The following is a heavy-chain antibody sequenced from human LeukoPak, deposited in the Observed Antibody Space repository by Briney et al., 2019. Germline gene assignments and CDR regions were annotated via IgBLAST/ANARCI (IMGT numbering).Heavy chain of an antibody. CDR1: GYSFTNYW. V-gene: IGHV5-51*01. CDR3: ARSQWLILAGRIRGDWFDP. Sequence: GESLKISCKGSGYSFTNYWIGWVRQMPGKVLEWMGIIYPGDSDTRYSPSFQGQVTISADKSITTAYLQWSSLKASDTAMYYCARSQWLILAGRIRGDWFDPWGQGTLVTVSS. CDR2: IYPGDSDT. J-gene: IGHJ5*02. D-gene: IGHD6-19*01.